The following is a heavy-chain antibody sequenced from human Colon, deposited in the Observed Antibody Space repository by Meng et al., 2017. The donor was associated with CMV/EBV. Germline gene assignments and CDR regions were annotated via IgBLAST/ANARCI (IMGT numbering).Heavy chain of an antibody. CDR3: GTFGGDFDY. Sequence: HVHLMQSGAEMREPGASVKVSCKASGYTFTGYLIHWVRQAPGQGLEWMGWINPYSGDTIYAQKFEVGVTMTRDASITTAYLELSNLKSDDTAVYYCGTFGGDFDYWGQGTLVTVSS. CDR1: GYTFTGYL. CDR2: INPYSGDT. V-gene: IGHV1-2*02. J-gene: IGHJ4*02. D-gene: IGHD3-3*01.